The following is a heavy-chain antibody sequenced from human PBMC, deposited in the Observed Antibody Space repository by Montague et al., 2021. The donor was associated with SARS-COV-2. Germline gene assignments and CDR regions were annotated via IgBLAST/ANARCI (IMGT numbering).Heavy chain of an antibody. CDR2: IYHTGDT. V-gene: IGHV4-59*01. J-gene: IGHJ4*02. CDR3: ARGGSGRDYFDY. Sequence: SETPSLTCAVSGASISAYYWSWIRQSPGKGLEWIGYIYHTGDTDYNPSLKSRLTMSADTSKNQFSLRLNYVTPADTAIYYCARGGSGRDYFDYWGQGTLVTVSS. CDR1: GASISAYY. D-gene: IGHD3-10*01.